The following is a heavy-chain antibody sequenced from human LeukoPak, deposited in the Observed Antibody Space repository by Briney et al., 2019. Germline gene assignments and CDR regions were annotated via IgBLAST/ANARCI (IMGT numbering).Heavy chain of an antibody. Sequence: SETLSLTCAVYGGSFSGYYWSWIRQPPGKGLEWSGEINHSGSTNYHTSLKSRITISVDTSKTQFSLKLSSVSAADTAVYYCASGVKESRNDDTPAPPYFDYWGQGTLVTVSS. J-gene: IGHJ4*02. CDR3: ASGVKESRNDDTPAPPYFDY. CDR1: GGSFSGYY. D-gene: IGHD5-24*01. V-gene: IGHV4-34*01. CDR2: INHSGST.